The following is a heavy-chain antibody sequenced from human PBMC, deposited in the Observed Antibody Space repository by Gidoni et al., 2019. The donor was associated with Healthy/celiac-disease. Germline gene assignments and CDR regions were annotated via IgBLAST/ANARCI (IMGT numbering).Heavy chain of an antibody. Sequence: EVQLVESGGGLVQPGGSLRLSCAASGFPVSSNYMSWVRQAPGKGLEWVSGIYSGGSTYYADSVKGRFTISRDNSKNTLYLQMNSLRAEDTAVYYCARVEPYYYDSSGRARPGGYYFDYWGQGTLVTVSS. V-gene: IGHV3-66*01. D-gene: IGHD3-22*01. CDR3: ARVEPYYYDSSGRARPGGYYFDY. CDR2: IYSGGST. CDR1: GFPVSSNY. J-gene: IGHJ4*02.